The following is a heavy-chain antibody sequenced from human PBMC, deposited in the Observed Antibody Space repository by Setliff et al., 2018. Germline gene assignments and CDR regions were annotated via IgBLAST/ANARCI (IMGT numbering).Heavy chain of an antibody. Sequence: PSETLSLTCTVSGGSIGPHYWSWIRQAPGKGLEWIGHIFYSDTAKYNPSLESRAAISVDSSKNQFSLKLRTVTAADTAVYYCARDRSTVIRGVTSFFYYYMDVWGGGTTVTVSS. J-gene: IGHJ6*03. CDR3: ARDRSTVIRGVTSFFYYYMDV. CDR1: GGSIGPHY. D-gene: IGHD3-10*01. V-gene: IGHV4-59*11. CDR2: IFYSDTA.